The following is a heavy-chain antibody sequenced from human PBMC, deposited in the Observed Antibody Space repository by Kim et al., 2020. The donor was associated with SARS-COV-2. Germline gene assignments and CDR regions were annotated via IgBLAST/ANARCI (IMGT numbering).Heavy chain of an antibody. Sequence: GGSLRLSCAASGFTLSNYAMSWVRQSPGKGPEWVSSIGAGGTTYYATSVKGRFTISRDNSMNTLYLQMNSLRAEDTAVYYCAKQVEVPYFEYWGQGTLVSLSS. CDR2: IGAGGTT. J-gene: IGHJ4*02. D-gene: IGHD3-22*01. CDR1: GFTLSNYA. CDR3: AKQVEVPYFEY. V-gene: IGHV3-23*01.